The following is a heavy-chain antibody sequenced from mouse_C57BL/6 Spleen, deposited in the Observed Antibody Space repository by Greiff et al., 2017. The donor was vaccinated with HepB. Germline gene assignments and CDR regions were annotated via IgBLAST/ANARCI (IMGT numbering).Heavy chain of an antibody. J-gene: IGHJ2*01. CDR1: GYAFTNYL. D-gene: IGHD2-2*01. CDR2: INPGSGGT. V-gene: IGHV1-54*01. Sequence: QVQLKESGAELVRPGTSVKVSCKASGYAFTNYLIEWVKQRPGQGLEWIGVINPGSGGTNYNEKFKGKATLTADKSSSTAYMQLSSLTSEDSAVYFCARGMVTYFDYWGQGTTLTVSS. CDR3: ARGMVTYFDY.